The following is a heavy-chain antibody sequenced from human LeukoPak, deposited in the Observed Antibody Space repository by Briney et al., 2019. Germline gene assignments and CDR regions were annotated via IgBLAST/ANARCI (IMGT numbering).Heavy chain of an antibody. V-gene: IGHV3-33*01. D-gene: IGHD5-18*01. CDR3: ARDRHTALLDY. CDR2: IWYDGSNK. Sequence: PGGSLRLSCAASGFTFSSYGMHWVRQAPGKGLEWVAIIWYDGSNKYYADSVEGRFTISRDNSKNTLYLQMSSLRAEDTAVYYCARDRHTALLDYWGQGTLVTVSS. CDR1: GFTFSSYG. J-gene: IGHJ4*02.